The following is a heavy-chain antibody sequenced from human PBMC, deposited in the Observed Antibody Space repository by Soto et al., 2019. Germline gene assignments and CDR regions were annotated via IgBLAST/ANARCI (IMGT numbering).Heavy chain of an antibody. J-gene: IGHJ4*01. CDR1: GGSISSGGYY. Sequence: SDTLSLTCTVSGGSISSGGYYWSWIRQHPGKGLEWIGYIFYSGSTYYNPSLKSRVAISVDTSKNQFSLKLSVVPAAYTALYYCARAYADRASYDFWSGSPPKDYHLDYWARGTLVTVSS. D-gene: IGHD3-3*01. V-gene: IGHV4-31*03. CDR2: IFYSGST. CDR3: ARAYADRASYDFWSGSPPKDYHLDY.